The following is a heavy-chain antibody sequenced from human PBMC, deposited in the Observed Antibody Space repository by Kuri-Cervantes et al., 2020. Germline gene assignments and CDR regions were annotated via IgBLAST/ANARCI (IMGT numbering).Heavy chain of an antibody. D-gene: IGHD6-13*01. CDR1: GFTFSSYA. Sequence: GGSLRLSCAASGFTFSSYAMHWVRQAPGKGLEYVSAISSTGGSTYYADSVKGRFTISRDNSKNTLYLQMNSLKTEDTAVYYCTTEQDSSSWYWYGAFDIWGQGTMVTVSS. J-gene: IGHJ3*02. CDR2: ISSTGGST. CDR3: TTEQDSSSWYWYGAFDI. V-gene: IGHV3-64*02.